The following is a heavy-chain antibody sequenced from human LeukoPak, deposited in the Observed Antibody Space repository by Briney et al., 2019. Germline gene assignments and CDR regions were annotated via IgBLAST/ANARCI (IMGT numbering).Heavy chain of an antibody. D-gene: IGHD6-19*01. CDR1: GGSFSGYY. CDR2: INHSGST. CDR3: ARLLAVAGTGYWFDP. J-gene: IGHJ5*02. Sequence: SETLSLTCAVYGGSFSGYYWSWIRQPPGKGLEWIGEINHSGSTNYNPSLKSRVTISVDTSKNQFSLKLSSVTAADTAVYYCARLLAVAGTGYWFDPRGQGTLVTVSS. V-gene: IGHV4-34*01.